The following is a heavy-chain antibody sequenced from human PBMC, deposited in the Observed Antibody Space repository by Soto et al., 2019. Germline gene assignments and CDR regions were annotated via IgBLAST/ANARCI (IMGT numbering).Heavy chain of an antibody. CDR3: AKGGRQWLVTSDFNY. CDR2: VSHDGRNT. Sequence: VQLVESGGGVVQPGRSLRLSCAASGFTFSDYAMHWVRQAPGKGLEWVAVVSHDGRNTHYADSVKGRFTISRDSSKHTVSLEITSPRAQDTAVYYCAKGGRQWLVTSDFNYWGQGARVTVSS. J-gene: IGHJ4*02. D-gene: IGHD6-19*01. V-gene: IGHV3-30*18. CDR1: GFTFSDYA.